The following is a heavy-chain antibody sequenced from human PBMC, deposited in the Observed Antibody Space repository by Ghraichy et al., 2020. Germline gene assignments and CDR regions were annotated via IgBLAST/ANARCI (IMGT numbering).Heavy chain of an antibody. V-gene: IGHV4-4*07. J-gene: IGHJ4*02. Sequence: SETLSLTCTFSGGSISDDYWSWIRQPAGMGLEWIGRIHAIGSTKDNPSLRSRVPMSVDTSKNQFSLNLNSVTAADTAVYYCARAALDTPLAYWGQGVLVTV. CDR2: IHAIGST. CDR1: GGSISDDY. CDR3: ARAALDTPLAY. D-gene: IGHD1-1*01.